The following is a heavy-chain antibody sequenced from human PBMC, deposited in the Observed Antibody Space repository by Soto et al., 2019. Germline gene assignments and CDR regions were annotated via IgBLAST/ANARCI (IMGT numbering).Heavy chain of an antibody. CDR1: GASITSSNYY. CDR2: INHSGST. V-gene: IGHV4-39*07. D-gene: IGHD2-2*01. CDR3: ARVPDY. J-gene: IGHJ4*02. Sequence: SETLSLTCTVSGASITSSNYYWGWIRQPPGKGLEWIGEINHSGSTNYNPSLKSRVTISVDTSKNQFSLKLSSVTAADTAVYYCARVPDYWGQGILVTVSS.